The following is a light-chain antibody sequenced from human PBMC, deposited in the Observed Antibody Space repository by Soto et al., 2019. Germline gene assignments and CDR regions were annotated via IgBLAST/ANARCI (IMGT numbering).Light chain of an antibody. CDR3: QHFGGTTLT. CDR2: DGA. Sequence: EIVMTQSPATLSVSPGERATLSCSSSQSVSRDLAWYQQKPGQAPRLLIYDGATSATGIPDRFSGSGSGTPFPLNISRPEPGDFAVSYCQHFGGTTLTFGQGTRLEIK. CDR1: QSVSRD. V-gene: IGKV3D-15*01. J-gene: IGKJ5*01.